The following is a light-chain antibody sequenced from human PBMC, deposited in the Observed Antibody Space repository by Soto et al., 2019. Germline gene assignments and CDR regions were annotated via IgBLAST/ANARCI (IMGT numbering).Light chain of an antibody. V-gene: IGLV3-21*02. CDR1: NLGSKN. CDR3: LVWDSRSEHYV. J-gene: IGLJ1*01. Sequence: SYELTQSPSVSVAPGQTVSITCGGYNLGSKNVHWYQQKPGQAPVLVVYDDRDRRSGIPDRFSGSNSGNTATLTIARVEAGDEADYHCLVWDSRSEHYVFGPGTKLTVL. CDR2: DDR.